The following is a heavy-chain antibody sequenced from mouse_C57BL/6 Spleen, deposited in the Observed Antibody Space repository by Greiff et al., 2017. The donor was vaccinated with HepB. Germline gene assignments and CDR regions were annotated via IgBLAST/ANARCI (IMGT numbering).Heavy chain of an antibody. V-gene: IGHV7-3*01. J-gene: IGHJ2*01. CDR3: ARYYDYDYGAYFDY. CDR1: GFTFTDYY. D-gene: IGHD2-4*01. Sequence: EVMLVESGGGLVQPGGSLSLSCAASGFTFTDYYMSWVRQPPGKALEWLGFIRNKANGYTTEYSASVKGRFTISRDNSQSILYLQMNALRAEDSATYYCARYYDYDYGAYFDYWGQGTTLTVSS. CDR2: IRNKANGYTT.